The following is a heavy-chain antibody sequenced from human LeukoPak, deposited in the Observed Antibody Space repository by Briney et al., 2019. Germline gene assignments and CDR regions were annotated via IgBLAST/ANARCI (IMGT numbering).Heavy chain of an antibody. D-gene: IGHD3-10*01. CDR2: IYYSGST. J-gene: IGHJ4*02. CDR3: ARGPITMVRGVIITPFDY. V-gene: IGHV4-59*01. Sequence: KPSETLSLTCTVSGGSISSYYWSWIRQPPGKGLEWIGYIYYSGSTNYNPSLKSRVTISVDTSKNQFSLKLSSVTAADTAVYYCARGPITMVRGVIITPFDYWGQGTLVTVSS. CDR1: GGSISSYY.